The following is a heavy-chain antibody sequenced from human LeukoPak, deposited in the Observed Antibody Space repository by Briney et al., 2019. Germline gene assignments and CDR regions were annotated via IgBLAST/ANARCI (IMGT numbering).Heavy chain of an antibody. CDR1: GFTFSSYG. V-gene: IGHV3-30*02. CDR2: IRYDGSNK. CDR3: AKPYDSSGYYYQVRAFDI. J-gene: IGHJ3*02. Sequence: GGSLRLSCAASGFTFSSYGMHWVRQAPGKGLEWVAFIRYDGSNKYYADSVKGRFTISRDNSKNTLYLQMNSLRAEDTAVYYCAKPYDSSGYYYQVRAFDIWGQGTMVTVSS. D-gene: IGHD3-22*01.